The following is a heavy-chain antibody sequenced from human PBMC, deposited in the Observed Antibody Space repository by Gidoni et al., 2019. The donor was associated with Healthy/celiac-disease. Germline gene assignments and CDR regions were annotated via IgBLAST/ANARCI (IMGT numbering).Heavy chain of an antibody. Sequence: EVQLLESGGGLVQPGGSLRVSCTASGLTVSSYAMRWVRQAPGKGLEWVSAISGSGGSTYCADSVKGRFTISRDNSKNTLYLQMNSLRAEDTTVYYCAKDATTVTTPFDYWGQGTLVTVSS. J-gene: IGHJ4*02. CDR2: ISGSGGST. V-gene: IGHV3-23*01. CDR1: GLTVSSYA. D-gene: IGHD4-17*01. CDR3: AKDATTVTTPFDY.